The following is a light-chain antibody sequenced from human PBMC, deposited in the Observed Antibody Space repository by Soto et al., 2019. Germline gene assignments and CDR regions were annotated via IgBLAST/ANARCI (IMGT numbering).Light chain of an antibody. Sequence: DIQMTQSPSSLSASVGDRVTITCRASQGIGNSLAWYQQKPGKVPKVLIYTASTLHSGVPSRFSGSGSGTDFTFTINSLQPEDVATYFCQKYDSVPWSFGQGTRVEI. J-gene: IGKJ1*01. V-gene: IGKV1-27*01. CDR2: TAS. CDR3: QKYDSVPWS. CDR1: QGIGNS.